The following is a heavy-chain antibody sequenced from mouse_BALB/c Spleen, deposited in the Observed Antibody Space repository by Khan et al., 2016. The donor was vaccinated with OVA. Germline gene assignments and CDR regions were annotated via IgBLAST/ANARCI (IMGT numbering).Heavy chain of an antibody. CDR2: MNTYTGEP. J-gene: IGHJ2*01. V-gene: IGHV9-3-1*01. Sequence: QIQLVQSGPELKKPGETVKISCKASGYTFKDYVMIWVKQSPGEGLKWMGWMNTYTGEPTYADDFKGRFAFSLETSASTAYLQISSLKNEDTATYFCVRFDGGYWGQGTTLTVSS. CDR1: GYTFKDYV. CDR3: VRFDGGY.